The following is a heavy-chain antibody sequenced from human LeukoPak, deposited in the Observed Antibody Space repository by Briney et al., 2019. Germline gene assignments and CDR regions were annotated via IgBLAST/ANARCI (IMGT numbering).Heavy chain of an antibody. D-gene: IGHD3-10*01. V-gene: IGHV1-2*02. CDR2: INPNSGGT. CDR1: GYTFTGYY. CDR3: AGGSGSYYKGGFYNWFDP. Sequence: GALVKVSCKASGYTFTGYYMHWVRQAPGQGLEWMGWINPNSGGTNYAQKFQGRVTMTRDTSISTAYMELSRLRSDDTAVYYCAGGSGSYYKGGFYNWFDPWGQGTLVTVSS. J-gene: IGHJ5*02.